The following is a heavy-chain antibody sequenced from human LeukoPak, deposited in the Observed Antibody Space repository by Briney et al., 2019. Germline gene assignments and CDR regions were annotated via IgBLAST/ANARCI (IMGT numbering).Heavy chain of an antibody. V-gene: IGHV4-59*01. CDR2: IYYSGST. D-gene: IGHD2-21*01. J-gene: IGHJ5*02. CDR3: ARETPTLGGAFS. CDR1: GGSISSYC. Sequence: SETLSLTCTVSGGSISSYCWSWIRQPPGKGLEWIGYIYYSGSTNYNPSLKSRVTISVDTSKNQFSLKLSSVTAADTAVYYCARETPTLGGAFSWGQGTLVTVSS.